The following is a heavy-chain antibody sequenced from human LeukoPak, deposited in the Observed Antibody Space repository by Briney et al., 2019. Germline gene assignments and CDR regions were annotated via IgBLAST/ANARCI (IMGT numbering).Heavy chain of an antibody. J-gene: IGHJ5*02. V-gene: IGHV4-61*02. CDR1: GGSISSGSYY. Sequence: SQTLSLTCTVSGGSISSGSYYWSWIRQPAGKGLEWIGRIYTSGSTNYNPSLKSRVTISVDTSKNQFSLKLSSVTAADTAVYYCARDYPRYNWFDPWGQGTLVTVSS. CDR2: IYTSGST. CDR3: ARDYPRYNWFDP.